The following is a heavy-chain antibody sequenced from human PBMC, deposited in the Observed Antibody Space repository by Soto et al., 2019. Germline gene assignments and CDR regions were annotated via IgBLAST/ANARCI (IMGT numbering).Heavy chain of an antibody. D-gene: IGHD3-10*01. CDR3: AKDTPGTVSR. CDR2: ISSDGNSK. V-gene: IGHV3-30*18. CDR1: GFTFSHSG. Sequence: QVQLVESGGGVVQPGRSLRLSCAASGFTFSHSGFHWVRQAPGKGLEWVIFISSDGNSKYYGDSVKGRFTISRDNSRNTLYLQMNSLRPEDTAVYYCAKDTPGTVSRWGQGTLVTVSS. J-gene: IGHJ4*02.